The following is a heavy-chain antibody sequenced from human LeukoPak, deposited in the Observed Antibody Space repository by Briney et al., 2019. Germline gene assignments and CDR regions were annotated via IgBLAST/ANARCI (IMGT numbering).Heavy chain of an antibody. CDR2: IYYSGST. CDR3: ARGLGDDY. V-gene: IGHV4-59*01. CDR1: GGSISSYY. D-gene: IGHD3-16*01. Sequence: PSETLSLTCTVSGGSISSYYWSWIRQPPGKGLEWIGYIYYSGSTKYNPSLKSRVTISVDTSKNQFSLKLSSVTAADTAVYYCARGLGDDYWGQGTLVTVSS. J-gene: IGHJ4*02.